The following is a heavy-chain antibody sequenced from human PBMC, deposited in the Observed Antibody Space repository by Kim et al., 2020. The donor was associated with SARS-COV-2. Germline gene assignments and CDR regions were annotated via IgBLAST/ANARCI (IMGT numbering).Heavy chain of an antibody. CDR1: GFTFSDYY. J-gene: IGHJ4*02. CDR2: ISSSSSYT. Sequence: GGSLRLSCAASGFTFSDYYMSWIRQAPGKGLEWVSYISSSSSYTNYADSVKGRFTISRDNAKNSLYLQMNSLRAEDTAVYYCAGTGGIAAAVDYWGQGTLVTVSS. V-gene: IGHV3-11*06. D-gene: IGHD6-13*01. CDR3: AGTGGIAAAVDY.